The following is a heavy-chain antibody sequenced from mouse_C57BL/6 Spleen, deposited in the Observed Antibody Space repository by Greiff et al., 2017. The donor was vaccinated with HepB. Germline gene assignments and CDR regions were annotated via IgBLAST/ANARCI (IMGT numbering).Heavy chain of an antibody. CDR3: ARGPYDYDGGGYAMDY. CDR1: GYTFTNYW. J-gene: IGHJ4*01. Sequence: QVQLQQSGAELVRPGTSVKMSCKASGYTFTNYWIGWAKQRPGHGLEWIGDIYPGGGYTNYNEKFKGKATLTADKSSSTAYMQFSSLTSEDSAIYYCARGPYDYDGGGYAMDYWGQGTSVTVSS. V-gene: IGHV1-63*01. D-gene: IGHD2-4*01. CDR2: IYPGGGYT.